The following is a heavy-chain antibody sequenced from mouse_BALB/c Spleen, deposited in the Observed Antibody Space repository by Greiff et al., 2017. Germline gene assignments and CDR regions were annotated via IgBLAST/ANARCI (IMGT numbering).Heavy chain of an antibody. CDR1: GFTFSDYG. CDR2: ISNLAYSI. Sequence: EVKLMESGGGLVQPGGSRKLSCAASGFTFSDYGMAWVRQAPGKGPEWVAFISNLAYSIYYADTVTGRFTISRENAKNTLYLEMSSLRSEDTAMYYCARDSARYGNYGWFAYWGQGTLVTVSA. D-gene: IGHD2-10*02. V-gene: IGHV5-15*02. CDR3: ARDSARYGNYGWFAY. J-gene: IGHJ3*01.